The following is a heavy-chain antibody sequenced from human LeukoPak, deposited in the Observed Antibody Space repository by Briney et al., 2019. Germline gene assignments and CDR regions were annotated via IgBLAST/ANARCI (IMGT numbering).Heavy chain of an antibody. CDR3: ASPVVTRRGSEDY. Sequence: ASVKVSCKASGGTFRSYAISWVRQAPGQGLEWMGGIIPIFGTANYAQKFQGRVTITADESTSTAYMELSSLRSEDTAVYYCASPVVTRRGSEDYWGQGTLVTVSS. V-gene: IGHV1-69*13. CDR1: GGTFRSYA. J-gene: IGHJ4*02. CDR2: IIPIFGTA. D-gene: IGHD4-23*01.